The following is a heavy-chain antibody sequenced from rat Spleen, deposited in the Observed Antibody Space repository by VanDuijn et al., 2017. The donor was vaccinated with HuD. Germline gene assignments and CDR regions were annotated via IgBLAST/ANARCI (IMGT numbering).Heavy chain of an antibody. CDR1: GFTFSDYY. Sequence: EVQLVESDGGLVQPGRSLKLSCAASGFTFSDYYMAWVRQAPTKGLEWVATISYDDSTTYYRDSVTGRFTVSRDNVKSTLFLQMDSLRSEDTATYYCVRGFTYYGYWGQGVMVTVSS. CDR3: VRGFTYYGY. CDR2: ISYDDSTT. D-gene: IGHD1-9*01. J-gene: IGHJ2*01. V-gene: IGHV5-29*01.